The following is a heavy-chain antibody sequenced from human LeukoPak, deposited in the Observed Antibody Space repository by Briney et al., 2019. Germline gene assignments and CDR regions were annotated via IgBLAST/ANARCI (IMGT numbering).Heavy chain of an antibody. CDR2: IYYSGST. CDR1: GGSISSRSYY. CDR3: ARRAYSDYGGVSVDP. V-gene: IGHV4-39*01. Sequence: SETLSLTCTVSGGSISSRSYYWGWVRQPPGKGLDWIESIYYSGSTYYNPSLKSRVTISVDTSKNQFSLKLSSVTAADTAVYYCARRAYSDYGGVSVDPWGQGTLVTVSS. J-gene: IGHJ5*02. D-gene: IGHD4-11*01.